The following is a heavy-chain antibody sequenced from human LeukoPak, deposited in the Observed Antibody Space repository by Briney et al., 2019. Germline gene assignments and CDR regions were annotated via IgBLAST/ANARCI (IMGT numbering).Heavy chain of an antibody. CDR1: GFTFSSYW. V-gene: IGHV3-74*01. CDR2: ISTDGSST. J-gene: IGHJ3*02. CDR3: VRECSSSSGRAFDM. D-gene: IGHD6-6*01. Sequence: GGSLRLSCAASGFTFSSYWMHWVRQAPGKGLVWVSRISTDGSSTNSADSVKGRLTISRDNAKNTLYLQMNSLRAEDTAVYYCVRECSSSSGRAFDMWGQGTMVTVSP.